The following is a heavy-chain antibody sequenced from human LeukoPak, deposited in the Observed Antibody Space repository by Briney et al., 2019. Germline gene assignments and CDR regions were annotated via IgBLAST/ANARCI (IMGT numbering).Heavy chain of an antibody. CDR1: GYTFTSSD. CDR2: MNPNSGNT. V-gene: IGHV1-8*01. CDR3: AGEGEYYYYMDV. Sequence: ASVKVSCKASGYTFTSSDINWVRQATGQGLEWMGYMNPNSGNTGYAQKFQGRVTMTRDTSISTAYMELSSLRSEDAAVYYCAGEGEYYYYMDVWGRGTTVTVSS. J-gene: IGHJ6*03.